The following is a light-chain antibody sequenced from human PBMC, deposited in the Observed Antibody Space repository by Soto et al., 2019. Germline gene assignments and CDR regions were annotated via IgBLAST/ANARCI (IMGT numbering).Light chain of an antibody. CDR3: QQYNTYWT. CDR1: QSIRNW. CDR2: DAS. V-gene: IGKV1-5*01. Sequence: RSASVGDRVTITCRASQSIRNWLAWYQQQPGKAPKLLIYDASSLESGVPSRFSGSGSGTEFTLTISSLQPDDFATYYCQQYNTYWTFGQGTKVDIK. J-gene: IGKJ1*01.